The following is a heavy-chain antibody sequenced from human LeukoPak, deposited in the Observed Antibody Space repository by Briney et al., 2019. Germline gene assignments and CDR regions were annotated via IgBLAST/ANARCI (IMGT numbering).Heavy chain of an antibody. V-gene: IGHV4-59*12. J-gene: IGHJ3*02. Sequence: SETLSLTCTVSGGSISGYYWSWIRQPPGKGLEWIGNIYYSGSTNYNPSLKSRVTISVDTSKNQFSLKLSSVTAADTAVYYCARETTVTTPSAFDIWGQGTMVTVSS. CDR1: GGSISGYY. D-gene: IGHD4-17*01. CDR3: ARETTVTTPSAFDI. CDR2: IYYSGST.